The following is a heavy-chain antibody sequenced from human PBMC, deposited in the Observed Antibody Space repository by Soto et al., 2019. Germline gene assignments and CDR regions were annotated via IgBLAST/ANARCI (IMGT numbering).Heavy chain of an antibody. J-gene: IGHJ4*02. D-gene: IGHD2-2*02. Sequence: GGSLRLSCAASGFTFSNYGMNWVRQAPGKGLEWVSGISESGGSTYYADSVKGRFTLSRDNSKNTLYLQVDSLRPDDTAVYYCARRSYCSSSSCDKFFDYWGQGTLVTVSS. V-gene: IGHV3-23*01. CDR2: ISESGGST. CDR1: GFTFSNYG. CDR3: ARRSYCSSSSCDKFFDY.